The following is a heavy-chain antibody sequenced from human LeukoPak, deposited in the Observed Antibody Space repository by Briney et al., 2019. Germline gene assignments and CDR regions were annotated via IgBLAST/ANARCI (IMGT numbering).Heavy chain of an antibody. CDR3: ARARIAAAGLYYFDY. CDR2: IDWDDDK. V-gene: IGHV2-70*01. CDR1: GVSLSTSGMC. D-gene: IGHD6-13*01. Sequence: SGPALVKPTQTLTXTCTFSGVSLSTSGMCVSWIRQPPGKALEWLALIDWDDDKYYRTSLKTRLTISKDTSKNQVVLTMTNMDPVDTATYYCARARIAAAGLYYFDYWGQGTLVTVSS. J-gene: IGHJ4*02.